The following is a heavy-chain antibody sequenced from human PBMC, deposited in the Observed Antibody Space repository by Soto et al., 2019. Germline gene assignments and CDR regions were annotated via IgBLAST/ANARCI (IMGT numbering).Heavy chain of an antibody. J-gene: IGHJ6*02. CDR2: IYYSGST. CDR3: ARDFRDGYISYGMDV. V-gene: IGHV4-59*01. D-gene: IGHD5-12*01. CDR1: GGSISSYY. Sequence: PSETLSLTCTVSGGSISSYYWSWIRQPPGKGLEWIGYIYYSGSTNYNPSLKSRVTISVDTSKNQFSLKLSSVTAADTAVYYCARDFRDGYISYGMDVWGQGNTVTVSS.